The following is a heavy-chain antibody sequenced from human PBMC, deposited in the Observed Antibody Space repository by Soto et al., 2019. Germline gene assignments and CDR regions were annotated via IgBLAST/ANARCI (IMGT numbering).Heavy chain of an antibody. V-gene: IGHV1-69*13. CDR3: ARGPDSSTAYYGPFEY. Sequence: SVTVSCQASGGTFSSYAISWVRQAPGQGLEWMGGIIPIFGTANYAQKFQGRVTITADESTSTAYMELSSLRSEDTAVYYCARGPDSSTAYYGPFEYWGQGTLVTVSS. CDR2: IIPIFGTA. CDR1: GGTFSSYA. J-gene: IGHJ4*02. D-gene: IGHD3-9*01.